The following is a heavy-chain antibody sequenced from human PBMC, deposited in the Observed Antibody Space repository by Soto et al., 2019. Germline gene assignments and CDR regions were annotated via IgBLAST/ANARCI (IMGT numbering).Heavy chain of an antibody. CDR3: ARVGQHYYYYGMDV. D-gene: IGHD6-13*01. J-gene: IGHJ6*02. V-gene: IGHV1-8*01. CDR2: MNPNSGNT. Sequence: QVQLVQSGAEVKKPGASVKVSCKASGYTFTSYDINWVRQATGQGLEWMGWMNPNSGNTGYAQKVQGRVTMTRNTSISTAYMELSSLRSEDTAVYYCARVGQHYYYYGMDVWGQGTTVTVSS. CDR1: GYTFTSYD.